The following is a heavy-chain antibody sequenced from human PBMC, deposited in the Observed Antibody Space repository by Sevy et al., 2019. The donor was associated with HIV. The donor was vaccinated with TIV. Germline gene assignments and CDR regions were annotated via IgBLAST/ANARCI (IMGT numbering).Heavy chain of an antibody. V-gene: IGHV3-23*01. CDR3: ARDRATSATGTLFDY. CDR1: GFTSSSYA. Sequence: GGSLRLSCAASGFTSSSYAMSWVRQPPGRGLEWVSTLSDSGVSTYYADSVKGRFTISRDNSKNILYLQMNSLRAEDTAVYYCARDRATSATGTLFDYWGQGNLVTVSS. D-gene: IGHD3-9*01. J-gene: IGHJ4*02. CDR2: LSDSGVST.